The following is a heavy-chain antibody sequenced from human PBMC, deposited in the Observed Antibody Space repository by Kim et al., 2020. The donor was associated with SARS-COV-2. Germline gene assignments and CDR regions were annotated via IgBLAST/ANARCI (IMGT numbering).Heavy chain of an antibody. CDR2: INHSGST. V-gene: IGHV4-34*01. Sequence: SETLSLTCAVYGGSFSGYYWSWIRQPPGKGLEWIGEINHSGSTNYNPSLKSRVTISVDTSKNQFSLKLSSVTAADTAVYYCARGLGRTPLNQAVAGGSWFDPWGQGTLVTVSS. CDR1: GGSFSGYY. CDR3: ARGLGRTPLNQAVAGGSWFDP. D-gene: IGHD6-19*01. J-gene: IGHJ5*02.